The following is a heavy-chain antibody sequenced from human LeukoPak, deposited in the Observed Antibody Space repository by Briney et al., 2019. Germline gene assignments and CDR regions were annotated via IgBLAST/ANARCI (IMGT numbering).Heavy chain of an antibody. CDR2: IYSGGST. D-gene: IGHD5-18*01. V-gene: IGHV3-66*02. Sequence: PGGSLRLSCAASGFTVSSNYMSWVRQAPGEGLEWVSVIYSGGSTDYADSVKGRFTISRDNSKITLYLQMNSLRAEDTALYYCARDAGGNSYGLPRPLDYWGQGTLVTVSS. CDR1: GFTVSSNY. CDR3: ARDAGGNSYGLPRPLDY. J-gene: IGHJ4*02.